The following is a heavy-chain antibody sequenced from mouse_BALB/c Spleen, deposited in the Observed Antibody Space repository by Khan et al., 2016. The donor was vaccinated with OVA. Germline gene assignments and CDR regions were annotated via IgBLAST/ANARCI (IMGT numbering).Heavy chain of an antibody. D-gene: IGHD1-1*01. CDR1: GFTFSTYG. V-gene: IGHV5-6*01. CDR3: IRLGYNYGSDGFAY. CDR2: VSPSGGYT. J-gene: IGHJ3*01. Sequence: EVQLEESGGDLVKPGGSLKLSCAASGFTFSTYGMSWVRQTPDKRLEWVATVSPSGGYTNYTDSVKGKFTISRDNSTNTLYLQLSGLKSEDTAMDSCIRLGYNYGSDGFAYWGQGTLVTVSA.